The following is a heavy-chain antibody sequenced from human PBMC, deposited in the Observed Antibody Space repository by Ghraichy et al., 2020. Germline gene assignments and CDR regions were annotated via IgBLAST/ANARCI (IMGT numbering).Heavy chain of an antibody. CDR2: INHSGST. Sequence: SQTLSLTCAVYGGSFSGYYWSWIRQPPGKGLEWIGEINHSGSTNYNPSLKSRVTISVDTSKNQFSLKLSSVTAADTAVYYCARRSSGYYRSDYWGQGTLVTVSS. D-gene: IGHD3-22*01. CDR3: ARRSSGYYRSDY. J-gene: IGHJ4*02. CDR1: GGSFSGYY. V-gene: IGHV4-34*01.